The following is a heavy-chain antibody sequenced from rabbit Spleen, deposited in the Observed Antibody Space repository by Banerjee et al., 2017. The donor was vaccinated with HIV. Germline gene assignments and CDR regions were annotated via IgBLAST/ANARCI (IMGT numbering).Heavy chain of an antibody. CDR2: IYSSNGVT. D-gene: IGHD6-1*01. V-gene: IGHV1S45*01. CDR3: ASAYSDIYFNL. J-gene: IGHJ4*01. CDR1: GFDLSSGYW. Sequence: QDQLEESGGGLVKPEGSLTLTCKASGFDLSSGYWVCWVRQAPGKGLELIACIYSSNGVTYYASWAKGRFTISKTSSTTVTLQMTGLTAADTATYFCASAYSDIYFNLWGQGTLVTVS.